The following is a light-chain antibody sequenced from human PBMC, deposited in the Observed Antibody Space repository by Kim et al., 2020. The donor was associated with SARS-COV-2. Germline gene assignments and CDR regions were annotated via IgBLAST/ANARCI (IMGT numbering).Light chain of an antibody. CDR1: QSVIANY. Sequence: PGESATLSCRASQSVIANYVAWYQQRPGQAPRLLIYGASSRATGIPDRFSGSGSGTDFTLTISRLEPEDFAVYYCQQYDSTPRTFGQGTKVDIK. CDR3: QQYDSTPRT. V-gene: IGKV3-20*01. CDR2: GAS. J-gene: IGKJ1*01.